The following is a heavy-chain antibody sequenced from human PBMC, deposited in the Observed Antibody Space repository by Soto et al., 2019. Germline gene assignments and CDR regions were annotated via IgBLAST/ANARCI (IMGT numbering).Heavy chain of an antibody. CDR1: GFTFSSYA. V-gene: IGHV3-23*01. CDR3: AKDNGILTGFDY. CDR2: ISGSGGST. D-gene: IGHD3-9*01. J-gene: IGHJ4*02. Sequence: GGSLRLSCAASGFTFSSYAMSWVRQAPGKGLEWVSAISGSGGSTYYADSVKGRFTISRDNSKNTLYLQMNSLRAEDTAAYYCAKDNGILTGFDYWGQGTLVTVSS.